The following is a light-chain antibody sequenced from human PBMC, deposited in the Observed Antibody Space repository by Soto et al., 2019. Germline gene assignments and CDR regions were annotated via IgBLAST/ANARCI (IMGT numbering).Light chain of an antibody. J-gene: IGLJ1*01. CDR2: DVS. V-gene: IGLV2-14*01. CDR3: SSYTTISTYV. Sequence: QSALTQPASVSGSPGQSIIISCTGTSNDVGGYNYVSWYQQYTGRAPKLMIYDVSNRPSGVSTRFSGSKSGNTASLTISGLQAEDEADYNCSSYTTISTYVFGTGTKLTVL. CDR1: SNDVGGYNY.